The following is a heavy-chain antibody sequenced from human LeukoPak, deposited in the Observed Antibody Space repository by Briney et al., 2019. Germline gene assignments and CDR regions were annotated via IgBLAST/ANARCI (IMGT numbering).Heavy chain of an antibody. CDR3: ARLADGSFDY. J-gene: IGHJ4*02. CDR1: GGPINTYY. CDR2: IDYRGST. Sequence: SETLSLTCAVSGGPINTYYWSWIRQPPGKGLEWIGYIDYRGSTNYNPSLKSRVTMSVDTSKNQFSLKLSSVTAADTAVYYCARLADGSFDYWGQGILVTISS. V-gene: IGHV4-59*08.